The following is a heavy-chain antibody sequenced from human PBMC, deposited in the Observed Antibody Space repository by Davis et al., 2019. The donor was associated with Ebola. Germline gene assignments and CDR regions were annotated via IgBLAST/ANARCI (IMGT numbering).Heavy chain of an antibody. V-gene: IGHV3-53*01. CDR2: FYTDERT. D-gene: IGHD4-17*01. J-gene: IGHJ2*01. CDR3: ARHVDGDFWYFDL. Sequence: GESLKISCKVSGFSVSGKYMSWVRQAPGKGPEWVAVFYTDERTYYADSVKGRFTVSRDNSENMLYLQMSTLRVEDTAVYYCARHVDGDFWYFDLWGRGTRVTVSS. CDR1: GFSVSGKY.